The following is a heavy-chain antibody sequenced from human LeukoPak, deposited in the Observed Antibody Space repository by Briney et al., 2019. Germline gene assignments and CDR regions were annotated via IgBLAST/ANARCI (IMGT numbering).Heavy chain of an antibody. CDR3: ATWGITMVRGTNYMDV. J-gene: IGHJ6*03. V-gene: IGHV3-23*01. Sequence: GGSLRLSCAASGFTFSSYGMSWVRQAPGKGLEWVSAISGSGGSTYYADSVKGRFTISRDNSKNSLYLQMNSLRAEDTAVYYCATWGITMVRGTNYMDVWGKGTTVTISS. D-gene: IGHD3-10*01. CDR1: GFTFSSYG. CDR2: ISGSGGST.